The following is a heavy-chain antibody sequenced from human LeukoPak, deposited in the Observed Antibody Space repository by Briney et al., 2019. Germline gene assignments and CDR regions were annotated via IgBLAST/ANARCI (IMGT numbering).Heavy chain of an antibody. Sequence: GGSLRLSCAASGFSFSDSYMSWIRQAPGQGLEWLSYIKSSDTSTFYADSVKGRFTVSRDNAKNSLYLQMNSLRAKDTAVYYCARRGNMSSHAFDIWGQGTVVTVSS. D-gene: IGHD2/OR15-2a*01. J-gene: IGHJ3*02. CDR1: GFSFSDSY. CDR3: ARRGNMSSHAFDI. V-gene: IGHV3-11*01. CDR2: IKSSDTST.